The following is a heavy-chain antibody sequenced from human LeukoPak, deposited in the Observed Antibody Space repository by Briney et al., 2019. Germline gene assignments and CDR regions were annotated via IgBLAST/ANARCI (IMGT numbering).Heavy chain of an antibody. CDR2: INYSGST. D-gene: IGHD7-27*01. Sequence: PSETLSLTCTVSGGSFSSFYWSWIRQPPGKELEWIGYINYSGSTNYNPSLKSRVTISVDTSKTQLSLKVRSVTAADTAVCYCARITGDNSLDYWGQGTLVTVSS. CDR1: GGSFSSFY. J-gene: IGHJ4*02. CDR3: ARITGDNSLDY. V-gene: IGHV4-59*08.